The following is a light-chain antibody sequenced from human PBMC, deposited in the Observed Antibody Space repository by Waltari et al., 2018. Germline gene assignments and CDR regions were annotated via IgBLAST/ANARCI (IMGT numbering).Light chain of an antibody. CDR2: GNSDGST. Sequence: QLVLTQSPSASASLGASVKITCTLSSGHSGNVVAWHQQQPEQGARYLRKGNSDGSTSKGDGIPDRFSGSSSGAERYRTISSLQSDDEADYYCQTWGTGIWVFGGGTRLTVL. CDR3: QTWGTGIWV. CDR1: SGHSGNV. J-gene: IGLJ3*02. V-gene: IGLV4-69*01.